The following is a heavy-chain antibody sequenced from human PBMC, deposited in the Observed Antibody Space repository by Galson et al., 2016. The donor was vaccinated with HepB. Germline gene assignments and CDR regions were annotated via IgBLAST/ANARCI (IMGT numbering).Heavy chain of an antibody. CDR1: GGSSSAYY. J-gene: IGHJ2*01. Sequence: SETLSLTCAVYGGSSSAYYWNWLRQPPGKGLEWIGEINHSGSANYDPSLKSRVSMSVDTSKNQFSLKLSSVTAADTAIYYCAGDIAEAAFDLWGRGTLVTVSS. D-gene: IGHD6-13*01. V-gene: IGHV4-34*01. CDR2: INHSGSA. CDR3: AGDIAEAAFDL.